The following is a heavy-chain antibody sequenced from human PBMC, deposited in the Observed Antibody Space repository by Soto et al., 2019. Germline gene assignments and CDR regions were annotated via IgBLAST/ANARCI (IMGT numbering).Heavy chain of an antibody. CDR1: GYPVYTHN. CDR3: ARTYDDSGPNSGGYGFDI. CDR2: IYYSGST. V-gene: IGHV4-59*02. D-gene: IGHD3-22*01. J-gene: IGHJ3*02. Sequence: SGTLVINSTVLGYPVYTHNWSWIAKSPGKGLEWIAYIYYSGSTSYNPSLKSRVTISLDTSKNQFSLKLSSVTAADTAVYYCARTYDDSGPNSGGYGFDIWGPGTMVT.